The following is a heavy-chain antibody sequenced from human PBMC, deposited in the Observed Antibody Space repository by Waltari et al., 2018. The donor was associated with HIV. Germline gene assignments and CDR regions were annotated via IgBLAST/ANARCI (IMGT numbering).Heavy chain of an antibody. J-gene: IGHJ5*02. D-gene: IGHD2-21*01. CDR2: IYHPGST. CDR3: VRVVSDGHGSSWLDP. CDR1: GGSISTYNW. V-gene: IGHV4-4*02. Sequence: QVQLQESGPRQVEPSGTLSLTCAVSGGSISTYNWWTWVRQPPGEGLEWLGEIYHPGSTNYNNSVKSRVAMSVDKSKNQFSLELRSVTAADAAVYYCVRVVSDGHGSSWLDPWGQGTLVTVSS.